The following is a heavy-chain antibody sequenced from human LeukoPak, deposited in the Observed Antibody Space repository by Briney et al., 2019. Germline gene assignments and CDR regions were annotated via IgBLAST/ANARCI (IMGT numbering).Heavy chain of an antibody. V-gene: IGHV1-18*01. CDR2: ISTYNGDT. CDR1: GYTFPNYG. D-gene: IGHD6-13*01. Sequence: ASVKVSCKASGYTFPNYGISWVRQAPGQGLEWMGWISTYNGDTNYAQKLQGRVTMTTDTSTSTAYMELRSLRSDDTAVYYCASDHLSIEATGTRYWGQGTLVTVSS. J-gene: IGHJ4*02. CDR3: ASDHLSIEATGTRY.